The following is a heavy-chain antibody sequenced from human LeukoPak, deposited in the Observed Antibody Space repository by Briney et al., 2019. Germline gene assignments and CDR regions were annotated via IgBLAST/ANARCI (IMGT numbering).Heavy chain of an antibody. CDR1: GGTFSSYA. D-gene: IGHD3-10*01. Sequence: SVQVSCQASGGTFSSYAISWVRQAPGQGLEWMGGIIPIFGTANYAQKFQGRVTITADESTSTAYMELSSLRSEDTAVYYCARDEYYGSGSYTPFDYWGQGTLVTVSS. CDR3: ARDEYYGSGSYTPFDY. V-gene: IGHV1-69*13. J-gene: IGHJ4*02. CDR2: IIPIFGTA.